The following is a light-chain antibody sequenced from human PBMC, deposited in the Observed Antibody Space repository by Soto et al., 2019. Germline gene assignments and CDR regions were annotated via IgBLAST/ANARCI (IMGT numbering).Light chain of an antibody. CDR1: SSNIGNNY. CDR2: DNN. J-gene: IGLJ2*01. V-gene: IGLV1-51*01. Sequence: QSVLTQPPSVSAAPGQTVTISCSGSSSNIGNNYVSWYQQLPGTAPKPLIYDNNKRPSGIPDRFSGSKSGTSATLGITGLQTGDEADYYCGTWDSSLSADVVFGGGTKLTVL. CDR3: GTWDSSLSADVV.